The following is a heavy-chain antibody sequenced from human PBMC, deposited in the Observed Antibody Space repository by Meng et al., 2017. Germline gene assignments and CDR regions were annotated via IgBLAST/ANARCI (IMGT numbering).Heavy chain of an antibody. Sequence: QVQLQQWGAGLLKPSETLSLTGAVYGGSFSGYYWSWIRQPPGKGLEWIGEINHSGSTNYNPSLKSRVTISVDTSKNQFSLKLSSVTAADTAVYYCARVPGGIGAADYWGQGTLVTVSS. CDR1: GGSFSGYY. J-gene: IGHJ4*02. V-gene: IGHV4-34*01. CDR2: INHSGST. D-gene: IGHD3-10*01. CDR3: ARVPGGIGAADY.